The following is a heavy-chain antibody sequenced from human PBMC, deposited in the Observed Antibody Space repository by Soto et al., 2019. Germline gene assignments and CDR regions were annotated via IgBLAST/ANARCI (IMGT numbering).Heavy chain of an antibody. V-gene: IGHV4-34*01. Sequence: PSETLSLTCTVSGGSFSSANHYWTWIRQPPGKGLEWIGEINHSGSTNYNPSLKSRVTISVDTSKNQFSLKLSSVTAADTAVYYCARLTSYSSSWWGIAVAGTGRGSLVVDWFDPWGQGTLVTVSS. J-gene: IGHJ5*02. CDR2: INHSGST. CDR3: ARLTSYSSSWWGIAVAGTGRGSLVVDWFDP. D-gene: IGHD6-19*01. CDR1: GGSFSSANHY.